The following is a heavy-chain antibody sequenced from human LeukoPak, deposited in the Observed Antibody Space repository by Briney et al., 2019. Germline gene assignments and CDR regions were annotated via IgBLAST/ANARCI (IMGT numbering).Heavy chain of an antibody. D-gene: IGHD4-17*01. CDR3: ATDDYGGNLGAFDI. Sequence: SETLSLTCAVYGGSFSGYYWSWIRQPPGKGLEWIGEISHSGSTNYNPSLKSRVTISVDTSKNQFSLKLSSVTAADTAVYYCATDDYGGNLGAFDIWGQGTMVTVSS. CDR2: ISHSGST. CDR1: GGSFSGYY. J-gene: IGHJ3*02. V-gene: IGHV4-34*01.